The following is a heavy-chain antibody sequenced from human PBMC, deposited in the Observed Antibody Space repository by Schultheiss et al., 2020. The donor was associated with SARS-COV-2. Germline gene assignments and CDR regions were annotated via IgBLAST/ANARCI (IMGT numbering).Heavy chain of an antibody. CDR1: GGSISSGGYY. CDR2: IYYSGST. J-gene: IGHJ6*03. CDR3: AREGGIVVVPAAILGRDYYYYYMDV. D-gene: IGHD2-2*02. Sequence: SETLSLTCTVSGGSISSGGYYWSWIRQHPGKGLEWIGYIYYSGSTNYNPSLKSRVTISVDTSKNQFSLKLSSVTAADTAVYYCAREGGIVVVPAAILGRDYYYYYMDVWGKGTTVTVSS. V-gene: IGHV4-61*08.